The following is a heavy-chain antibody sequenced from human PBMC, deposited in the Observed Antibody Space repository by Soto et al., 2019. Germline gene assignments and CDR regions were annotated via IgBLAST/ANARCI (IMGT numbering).Heavy chain of an antibody. CDR3: ARDHGSCGPKSIVVVTENWFDP. Sequence: EVQLVESGGGLVKPGGSLRLSCAASGFTFSSYSMNWVRQAPGKGLEWVSSISSSSSYIYYADSVKGRFTISRDNAKNSLYLQMNSLRAEDTAVYYCARDHGSCGPKSIVVVTENWFDPWGQGTLVTVSS. CDR1: GFTFSSYS. CDR2: ISSSSSYI. V-gene: IGHV3-21*01. J-gene: IGHJ5*02. D-gene: IGHD2-15*01.